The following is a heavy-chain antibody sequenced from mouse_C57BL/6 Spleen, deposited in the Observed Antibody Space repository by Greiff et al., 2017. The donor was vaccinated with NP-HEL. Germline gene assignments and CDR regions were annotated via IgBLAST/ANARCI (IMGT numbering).Heavy chain of an antibody. V-gene: IGHV1-69*01. Sequence: VQLQQPGAELVMPGASVKLSCKASGYTFTSYWMHWVKQRPGQGLEWIGEIDPSDSYTNYNQKFKGKSTLTVDKSSSTAYMQLSSLTSEDSAVYYCARFRNFDVWGTGTTVTVSS. CDR2: IDPSDSYT. CDR1: GYTFTSYW. J-gene: IGHJ1*03. CDR3: ARFRNFDV.